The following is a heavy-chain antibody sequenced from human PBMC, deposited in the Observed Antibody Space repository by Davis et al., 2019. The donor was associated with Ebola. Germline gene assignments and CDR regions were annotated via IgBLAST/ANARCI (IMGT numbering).Heavy chain of an antibody. D-gene: IGHD6-19*01. CDR1: GFTFSSYA. CDR3: AQQWLVRGG. V-gene: IGHV3-30-3*01. CDR2: ISYDGSNK. Sequence: GESLKISCAASGFTFSSYAMHWVRQAPGKGLEWVAVISYDGSNKYYADSVKGRFTIPRDNSKNTLYLQMNSLRAEDTAVYYCAQQWLVRGGWGQGTLVTVSS. J-gene: IGHJ4*02.